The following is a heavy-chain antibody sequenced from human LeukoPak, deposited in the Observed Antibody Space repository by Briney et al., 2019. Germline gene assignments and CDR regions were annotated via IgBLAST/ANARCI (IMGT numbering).Heavy chain of an antibody. J-gene: IGHJ4*01. CDR2: INYSGST. CDR1: GGSISRYY. V-gene: IGHV4-59*01. D-gene: IGHD4-17*01. CDR3: ARGSSAPTVTPFDY. Sequence: SETLSLTCTVSGGSISRYYWSWIRQPPGKGLEWIGYINYSGSTKYNPSLKSRVTISVDTSKNQFSLRLSSVTAADTAVYYCARGSSAPTVTPFDYWGHGTLVTVS.